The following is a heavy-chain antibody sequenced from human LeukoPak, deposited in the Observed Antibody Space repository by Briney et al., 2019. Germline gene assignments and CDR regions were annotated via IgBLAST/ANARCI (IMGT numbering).Heavy chain of an antibody. CDR3: AQEQLWSMVRGVTFEY. CDR1: VYTFSSSA. Sequence: GGALRLSCAAPVYTFSSSAMGWVRRAPGRGLEWVSAISCSGGRTYYADSVKGRFTISSGNSKIPLYLQTNSLRAEYTLVCYRAQEQLWSMVRGVTFEYWGERTLDTVPS. V-gene: IGHV3-23*01. CDR2: ISCSGGRT. D-gene: IGHD3-10*01. J-gene: IGHJ4*02.